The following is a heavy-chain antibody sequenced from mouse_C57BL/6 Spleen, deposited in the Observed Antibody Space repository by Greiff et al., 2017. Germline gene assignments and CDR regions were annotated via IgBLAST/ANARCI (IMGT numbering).Heavy chain of an antibody. V-gene: IGHV1-26*01. Sequence: EVQLQQSGPELVKPGASVKISCKASGYTFTDYYMNWVKQSHGKSLEWIGDINPNNGGTSYNQKFKGKATLTVDKSSSTAYMELRSLTSEDSAVYYCARWRYSNYFYAMDYWGQGTSVTVSS. CDR3: ARWRYSNYFYAMDY. CDR2: INPNNGGT. D-gene: IGHD2-5*01. J-gene: IGHJ4*01. CDR1: GYTFTDYY.